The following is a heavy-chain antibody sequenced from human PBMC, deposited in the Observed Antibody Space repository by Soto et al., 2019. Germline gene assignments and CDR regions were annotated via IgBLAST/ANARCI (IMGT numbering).Heavy chain of an antibody. D-gene: IGHD6-13*01. Sequence: GGSLRLSCAASGFIFDDYAMYWVRQAPGKGLEWVSGINWNSGGIGYADSVKGRFTISRDNAKNSLYLQMNSLRAEDTALYYCAKDIAAAGIAIDYWGQGTLVTVSS. CDR2: INWNSGGI. V-gene: IGHV3-9*01. J-gene: IGHJ4*02. CDR1: GFIFDDYA. CDR3: AKDIAAAGIAIDY.